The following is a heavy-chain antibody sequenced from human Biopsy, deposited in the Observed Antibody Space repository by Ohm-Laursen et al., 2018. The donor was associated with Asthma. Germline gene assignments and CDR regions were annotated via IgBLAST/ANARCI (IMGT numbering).Heavy chain of an antibody. CDR1: GFAVSRDY. V-gene: IGHV3-53*01. J-gene: IGHJ4*02. Sequence: SLRLSCAASGFAVSRDYMFWVRQAPGKGLEWVSVIYNGGTSHTADSVRGRFTISRDYSKNTLYLQMHSLRAEDTAVYYCARGDSSNWSHYYFDYWGKGTLVTVSS. CDR2: IYNGGTS. D-gene: IGHD3-22*01. CDR3: ARGDSSNWSHYYFDY.